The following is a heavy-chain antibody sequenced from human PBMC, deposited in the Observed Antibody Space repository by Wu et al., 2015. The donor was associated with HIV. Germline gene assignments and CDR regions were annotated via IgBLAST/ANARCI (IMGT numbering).Heavy chain of an antibody. Sequence: QVQLVQSGAEVKKPGASVKVSCKASGYTFTGYHMHWVRQAPGQGLEWMGWINPNSGGTNYAQKFQGRVTMTRDTSISTAYMELSRLRSDDTAVYYCARATMVRGDLDAFDIWGQGTMVTVSS. CDR3: ARATMVRGDLDAFDI. V-gene: IGHV1-2*02. J-gene: IGHJ3*02. CDR1: GYTFTGYH. CDR2: INPNSGGT. D-gene: IGHD3-10*01.